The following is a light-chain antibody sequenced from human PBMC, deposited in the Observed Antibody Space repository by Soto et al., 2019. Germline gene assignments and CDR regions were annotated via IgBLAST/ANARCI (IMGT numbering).Light chain of an antibody. CDR3: QQYGSSPQT. CDR2: GAS. V-gene: IGKV3-20*01. CDR1: QSVSSSY. J-gene: IGKJ1*01. Sequence: EIVLTQSPGTLSLSPGERATLSCRASQSVSSSYLAWYQQKPGQAPRLLIYGASSRATGIPDRFSGSGSGTDFTLTISRVEHEDFAVYYCQQYGSSPQTFGQGTKVEIK.